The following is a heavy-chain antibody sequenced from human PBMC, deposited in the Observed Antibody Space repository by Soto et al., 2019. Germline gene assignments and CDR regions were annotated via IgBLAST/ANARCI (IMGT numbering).Heavy chain of an antibody. CDR3: VKEKPTSGTELDS. Sequence: PGGSLRLSCAASGFTFHKFGMHWVRQPPGKGLEWVAGISYDGSNKYYVDSVKGRFTFSRDNSKDRLYLQMNSLRPEDTAVYYCVKEKPTSGTELDSWGQGTLVTVSS. J-gene: IGHJ4*02. D-gene: IGHD1-26*01. CDR1: GFTFHKFG. CDR2: ISYDGSNK. V-gene: IGHV3-30*18.